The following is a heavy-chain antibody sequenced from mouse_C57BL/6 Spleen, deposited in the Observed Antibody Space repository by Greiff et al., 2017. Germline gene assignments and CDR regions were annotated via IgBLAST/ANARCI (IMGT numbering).Heavy chain of an antibody. V-gene: IGHV5-17*01. D-gene: IGHD2-5*01. Sequence: EVQVVESGGGLVKPGGSLKLSCAASGFTFSDYGMHWVRQAPEKGLEWVAYISSGSSPIYYADTVKGRFTISRDNAKNTLFLQMTSLRSEDTAMYYCARGSNYVGYYAMDYWGQGTSVTVSS. CDR2: ISSGSSPI. CDR3: ARGSNYVGYYAMDY. J-gene: IGHJ4*01. CDR1: GFTFSDYG.